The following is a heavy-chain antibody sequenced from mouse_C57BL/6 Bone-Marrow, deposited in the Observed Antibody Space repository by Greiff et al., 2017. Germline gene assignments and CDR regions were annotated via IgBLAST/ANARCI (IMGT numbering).Heavy chain of an antibody. Sequence: EVQLQQSGPELVKPGASVKISCKASGYTFTDYYMNWVKQSHGKSLEWIGDINPNNGGTSYNQKFKGKATLTVDKSSSTAYMELRSLTLEDSAVYYCARSGDYDGTAYYFDYWGQGTTLTVSS. CDR2: INPNNGGT. D-gene: IGHD2-4*01. CDR1: GYTFTDYY. V-gene: IGHV1-26*01. J-gene: IGHJ2*01. CDR3: ARSGDYDGTAYYFDY.